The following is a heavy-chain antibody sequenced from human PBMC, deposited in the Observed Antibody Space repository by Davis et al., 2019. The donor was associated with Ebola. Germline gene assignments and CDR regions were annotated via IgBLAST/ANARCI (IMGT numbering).Heavy chain of an antibody. J-gene: IGHJ4*02. D-gene: IGHD2-2*01. V-gene: IGHV4-59*01. CDR1: GESFSAYY. CDR3: ATNTSSTAGFDS. Sequence: PGGSLRLSCAVYGESFSAYYWTWIRQPPGKGLEWIGQIHYGGATNYNPSLKSRFTISVDTSNNQFSLKLTSVIAADTAVYFCATNTSSTAGFDSWGQGTLVTVSS. CDR2: IHYGGAT.